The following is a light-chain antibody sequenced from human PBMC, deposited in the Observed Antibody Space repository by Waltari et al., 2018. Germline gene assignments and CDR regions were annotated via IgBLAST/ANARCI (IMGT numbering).Light chain of an antibody. Sequence: DIVMTQSPDSLALSLGERASINCRSNQSVLNNSDKKNYLAWYQQKPGQPPRLLIYWASTRESGVPDRFSGSGSGTDFALTISSLQAEDVAVYYCQQYYSARRTFGQGTKVEV. CDR3: QQYYSARRT. CDR1: QSVLNNSDKKNY. CDR2: WAS. V-gene: IGKV4-1*01. J-gene: IGKJ1*01.